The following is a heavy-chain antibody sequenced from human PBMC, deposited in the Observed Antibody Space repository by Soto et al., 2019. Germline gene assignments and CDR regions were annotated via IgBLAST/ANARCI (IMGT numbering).Heavy chain of an antibody. Sequence: QVQLQESGPGLVKPSETLSLTCTVSGDSISNYYWSWVRQSPGMGLEWIGYIYYSGLTKYNPSLKSRVTISVGTSKNQFSLRLSSVTAADSAVYYCARSGDYTNYYYYSMDVWGKGTTVTVSS. V-gene: IGHV4-59*08. J-gene: IGHJ6*03. CDR1: GDSISNYY. CDR2: IYYSGLT. D-gene: IGHD4-17*01. CDR3: ARSGDYTNYYYYSMDV.